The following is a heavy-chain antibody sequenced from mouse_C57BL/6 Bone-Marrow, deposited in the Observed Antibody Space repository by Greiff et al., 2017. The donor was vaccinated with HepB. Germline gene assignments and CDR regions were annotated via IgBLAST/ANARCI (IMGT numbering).Heavy chain of an antibody. Sequence: LVESGEGLVKPGGSLKLSCAASGFTFSSYAMSWVRQTPEKRLEWVAYISSGGDYIYYADTVKGRFTISRDNARNTLYLQMSSLKSEDTAMYYCTRESYYYGSSFHYYAMDYWGQGTSVTVSS. J-gene: IGHJ4*01. D-gene: IGHD1-1*01. CDR2: ISSGGDYI. V-gene: IGHV5-9-1*02. CDR3: TRESYYYGSSFHYYAMDY. CDR1: GFTFSSYA.